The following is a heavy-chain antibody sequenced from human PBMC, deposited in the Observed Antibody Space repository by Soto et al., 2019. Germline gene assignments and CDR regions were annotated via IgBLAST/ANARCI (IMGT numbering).Heavy chain of an antibody. Sequence: GASVKVSCKASGGTFSSYAISWVRQAPGQGLEWMGGIIPIFGTANYAQKFQGRVTITADESTSTAYMELSSLRSEDTAVYYCARSARYGDNYYYYGMDVWGQGTTVTVSS. CDR1: GGTFSSYA. J-gene: IGHJ6*02. CDR2: IIPIFGTA. CDR3: ARSARYGDNYYYYGMDV. D-gene: IGHD4-17*01. V-gene: IGHV1-69*13.